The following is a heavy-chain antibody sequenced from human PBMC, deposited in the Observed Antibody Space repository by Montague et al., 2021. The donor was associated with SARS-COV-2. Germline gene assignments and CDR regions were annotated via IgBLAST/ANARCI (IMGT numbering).Heavy chain of an antibody. CDR3: ARQDDILTGYYYYGMDV. J-gene: IGHJ6*02. CDR2: IYYSGST. Sequence: SETLSLTCTVSGGSISSTDFYCSWIRQPPGKGLVWIGSIYYSGSTYYNPSLKSRVTISVDTSKNQFSLKLSSVTAADTAVYYCARQDDILTGYYYYGMDVWGQGTTVTVSS. D-gene: IGHD3-9*01. CDR1: GGSISSTDFY. V-gene: IGHV4-39*01.